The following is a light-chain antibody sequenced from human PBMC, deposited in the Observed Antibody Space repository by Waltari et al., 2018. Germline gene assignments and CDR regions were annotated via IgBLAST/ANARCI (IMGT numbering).Light chain of an antibody. CDR1: QDIRDT. CDR3: QQRKSYPRT. CDR2: AAS. Sequence: DIQMTQSPSSLSASVGDKVTITCRASQDIRDTLAWYQQKPGKAPKVLIYAASNLQSGVPSRFSGSGSGTDFTLTINSLQPEDFAVYFCQQRKSYPRTFGQGTKVEIK. V-gene: IGKV1-17*01. J-gene: IGKJ1*01.